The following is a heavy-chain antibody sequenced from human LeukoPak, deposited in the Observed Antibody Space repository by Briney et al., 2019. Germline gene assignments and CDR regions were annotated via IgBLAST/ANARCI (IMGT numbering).Heavy chain of an antibody. Sequence: GGSLRLSCAASGFTFSNSWMSWVRQAPGKGLEWVANIKLDGSETYYMDSVKGRFTISRDNAKNSLYLQMNSLRAEDTAVYYCVRDTTMRYFDYWGQGTLVTVSS. J-gene: IGHJ4*02. V-gene: IGHV3-7*01. D-gene: IGHD5-18*01. CDR1: GFTFSNSW. CDR3: VRDTTMRYFDY. CDR2: IKLDGSET.